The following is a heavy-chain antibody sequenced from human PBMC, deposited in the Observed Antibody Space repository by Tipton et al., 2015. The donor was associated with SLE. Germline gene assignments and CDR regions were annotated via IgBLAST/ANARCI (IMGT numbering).Heavy chain of an antibody. CDR3: ATSGYDSLSWFDP. J-gene: IGHJ5*02. CDR1: GGSLSSQY. CDR2: VHSSGST. V-gene: IGHV4-59*11. D-gene: IGHD5-12*01. Sequence: TLSLTCTVSGGSLSSQYWSWIRQPPGKRLEWIGHVHSSGSTHYNPSLKSRVTISLDTSKNQFSLRMSSVTAADTAVYYCATSGYDSLSWFDPWGQGTPVTVSS.